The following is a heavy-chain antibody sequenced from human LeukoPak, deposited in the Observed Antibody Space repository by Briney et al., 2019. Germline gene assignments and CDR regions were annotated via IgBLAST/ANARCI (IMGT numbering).Heavy chain of an antibody. CDR1: GPSISSGSY. V-gene: IGHV4-38-2*02. CDR2: LSHTGST. CDR3: ARLDYGDSDFDY. J-gene: IGHJ4*02. D-gene: IGHD4-17*01. Sequence: SETLSLTCTVSGPSISSGSYWGWIRQPPGKGLEYIGSLSHTGSTFYNPSLKSQVTISLDTSMNQFSLKLTSVTAADTAVYYCARLDYGDSDFDYWGQGTLVTVSS.